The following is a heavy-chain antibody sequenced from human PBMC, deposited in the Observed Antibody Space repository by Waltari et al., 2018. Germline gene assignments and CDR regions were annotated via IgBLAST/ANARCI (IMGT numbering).Heavy chain of an antibody. CDR1: GGSISRSNYY. CDR3: ARLDSRSGSYYFDY. D-gene: IGHD1-26*01. CDR2: IYYSGST. J-gene: IGHJ4*02. Sequence: QLPLQESGPGLVKPSETLSLTCTVSGGSISRSNYYWGWLRQPPGKGLEWIGNIYYSGSTYYNPSLKSRVTTYIDTSRNQFSLKLSSVTAADTAVYFCARLDSRSGSYYFDYWGQGTLVTVSS. V-gene: IGHV4-39*01.